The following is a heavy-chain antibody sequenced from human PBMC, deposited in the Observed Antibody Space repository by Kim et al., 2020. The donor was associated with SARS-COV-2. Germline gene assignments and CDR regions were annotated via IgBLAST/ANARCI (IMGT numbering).Heavy chain of an antibody. Sequence: SETLSLTCTVSGGSISSYYWSWIRQPPGKGLEWIGYIYYSGSTNYNPSLKSRVTISVDTSKNQFSLKLSSVTAADTAVYYCAGASYDILTGYYPYHFYS. CDR1: GGSISSYY. J-gene: IGHJ5*01. D-gene: IGHD3-9*01. CDR3: AGASYDILTGYYPYHFYS. CDR2: IYYSGST. V-gene: IGHV4-59*13.